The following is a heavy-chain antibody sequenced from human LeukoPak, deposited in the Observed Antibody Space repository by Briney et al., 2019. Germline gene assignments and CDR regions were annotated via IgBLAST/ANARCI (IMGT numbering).Heavy chain of an antibody. V-gene: IGHV4-4*07. CDR2: IYTSGGT. CDR1: GGSISGYY. Sequence: PSETLSLTCTVSGGSISGYYWSWIRQPAGKGLEWIGRIYTSGGTNYNPSLKSRVTISVDTSKNQFSLKLSSVTAADTAVYYCARHRRYYFDYWGQGTLVTVSS. CDR3: ARHRRYYFDY. J-gene: IGHJ4*02.